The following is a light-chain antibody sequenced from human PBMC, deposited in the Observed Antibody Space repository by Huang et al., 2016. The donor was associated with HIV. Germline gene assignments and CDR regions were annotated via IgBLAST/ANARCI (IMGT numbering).Light chain of an antibody. Sequence: EIVMTQSPATLSVSPGERATLSCRASQRVSSNLAWYQQKPGQAPRLLIYGASTRATGSRDRCSGSGSGTEFTLTISSLQSEDFAVYYCQQYNNWPPWTFGQGTKVEIK. CDR3: QQYNNWPPWT. J-gene: IGKJ1*01. CDR2: GAS. CDR1: QRVSSN. V-gene: IGKV3-15*01.